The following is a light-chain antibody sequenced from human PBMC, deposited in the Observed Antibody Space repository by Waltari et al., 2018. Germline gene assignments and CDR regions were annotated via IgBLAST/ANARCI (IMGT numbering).Light chain of an antibody. Sequence: QSVLSQPPSASGTPGQRVTISCSGSNYHIGNNFVYWYHQLPGTAPKLLIYRNKQRPSGVPDRFSGSKSGTSASLAISGLRSEDEADYYCASWDGSLGGVIFGGGTKLTVL. CDR3: ASWDGSLGGVI. CDR2: RNK. V-gene: IGLV1-47*01. J-gene: IGLJ2*01. CDR1: NYHIGNNF.